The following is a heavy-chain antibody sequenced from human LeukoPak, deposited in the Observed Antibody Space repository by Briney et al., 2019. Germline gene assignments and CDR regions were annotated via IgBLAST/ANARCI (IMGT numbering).Heavy chain of an antibody. CDR3: ARPLTSSGPGWAAFDI. CDR2: IYYSGST. V-gene: IGHV4-30-4*01. D-gene: IGHD6-19*01. CDR1: GGSISSGDYY. Sequence: SQTLSLTCTVSGGSISSGDYYWSWIRQPPGKGLEWIGYIYYSGSTYYNPSLKSRVTISVDTSKNQFSLKLSSVTAADTAVYYCARPLTSSGPGWAAFDIWGQGTMVTVSS. J-gene: IGHJ3*02.